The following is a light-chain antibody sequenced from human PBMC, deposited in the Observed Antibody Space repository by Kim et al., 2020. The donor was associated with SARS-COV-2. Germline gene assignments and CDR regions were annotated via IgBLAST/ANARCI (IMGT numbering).Light chain of an antibody. V-gene: IGLV2-11*01. CDR1: RSDVGGYNS. CDR3: CSYAGSYTWV. CDR2: DVS. J-gene: IGLJ3*02. Sequence: GQSVPISRHGTRSDVGGYNSVAWYQQHPGKAPNLMIYDVSRRPSGVPDRFSGSKSGNTASLTISGLQAEDEADYYCCSYAGSYTWVFGGGTQLTVL.